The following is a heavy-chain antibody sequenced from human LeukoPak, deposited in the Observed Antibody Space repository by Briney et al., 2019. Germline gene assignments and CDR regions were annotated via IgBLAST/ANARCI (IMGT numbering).Heavy chain of an antibody. V-gene: IGHV4-34*01. CDR2: INHSGST. D-gene: IGHD2-2*01. Sequence: SETLSLTCAVYGGSFSGYYWSWIRQPPGKGLEWIGEINHSGSTNYNPSLKSRVTISVDTSKNQFSLKLSSVTAADTAVYYCARQTRRYCSSTSCLAPLDYWGQGTLVTVSS. CDR1: GGSFSGYY. J-gene: IGHJ4*02. CDR3: ARQTRRYCSSTSCLAPLDY.